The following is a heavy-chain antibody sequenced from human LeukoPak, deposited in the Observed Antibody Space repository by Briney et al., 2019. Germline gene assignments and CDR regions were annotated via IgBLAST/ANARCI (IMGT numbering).Heavy chain of an antibody. D-gene: IGHD3-22*01. Sequence: GGSLRLSCAASGFTFSSYAMSWVRQAPGKGLEWVSAISGSGGSTYYADSVKGRFTISRDNSKNTPYLQMNSLRAEDTAVYYCAKHLRVITSKGAFDIWGQGTMVTVSS. CDR2: ISGSGGST. CDR3: AKHLRVITSKGAFDI. J-gene: IGHJ3*02. CDR1: GFTFSSYA. V-gene: IGHV3-23*01.